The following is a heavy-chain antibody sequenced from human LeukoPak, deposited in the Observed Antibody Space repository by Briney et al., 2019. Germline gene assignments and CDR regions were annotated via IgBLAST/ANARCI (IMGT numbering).Heavy chain of an antibody. CDR3: ANSGYTYYYYYYMDV. Sequence: GASVKVSCKASGGTFSSYAISWVQQAPGQGLEWMGGIIPIFGTANYAQKFQGRVTITADKSTSTAYMELSSLRSEDTAVYYCANSGYTYYYYYYMDVWGKGTTVTVSS. CDR2: IIPIFGTA. V-gene: IGHV1-69*06. D-gene: IGHD5-12*01. CDR1: GGTFSSYA. J-gene: IGHJ6*03.